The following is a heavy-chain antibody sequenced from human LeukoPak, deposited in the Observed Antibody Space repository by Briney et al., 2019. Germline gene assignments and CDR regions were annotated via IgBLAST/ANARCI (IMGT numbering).Heavy chain of an antibody. CDR1: GFTFSSYG. V-gene: IGHV3-33*06. CDR3: AKDWSSGVSGYLISFDF. CDR2: IWYDGSNK. D-gene: IGHD3-22*01. J-gene: IGHJ4*02. Sequence: GGSLRLSCAASGFTFSSYGMHWVRQAPGKGLEWVAVIWYDGSNKYYADSVKGRFTISRDNSKNKLFLQANSLRAEDTAVYYCAKDWSSGVSGYLISFDFWGQGTLVTVSS.